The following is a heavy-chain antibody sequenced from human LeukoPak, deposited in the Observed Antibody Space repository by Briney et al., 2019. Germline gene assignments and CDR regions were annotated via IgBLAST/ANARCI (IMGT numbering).Heavy chain of an antibody. CDR2: IYTSGST. Sequence: SETLSLTCTVSGGSISSYYWSWIRQPAGKGLEWIGRIYTSGSTNYNPSLKSRVTMSVDTSKNQFSLKLSSVTAADTTVYYCARGSYYYDSSGYYYDYFDYWGQGTLVTVSS. J-gene: IGHJ4*02. CDR3: ARGSYYYDSSGYYYDYFDY. D-gene: IGHD3-22*01. CDR1: GGSISSYY. V-gene: IGHV4-4*07.